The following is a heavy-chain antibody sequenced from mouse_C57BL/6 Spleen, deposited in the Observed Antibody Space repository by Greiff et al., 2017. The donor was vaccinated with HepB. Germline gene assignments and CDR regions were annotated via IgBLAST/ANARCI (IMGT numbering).Heavy chain of an antibody. J-gene: IGHJ4*01. CDR2: IWRGGST. D-gene: IGHD1-1*01. CDR3: AKNKGPTGVYAMDY. Sequence: QVQLQQSGPGLVQPSQSLSITCTVSGFSLTSYGVHWVRQSPGKGLEWLGVIWRGGSTDYNAAFMSRLSITKDNSKSQVFFKMNSLQADDTAIYYCAKNKGPTGVYAMDYWGQGTSVTVSS. V-gene: IGHV2-5*01. CDR1: GFSLTSYG.